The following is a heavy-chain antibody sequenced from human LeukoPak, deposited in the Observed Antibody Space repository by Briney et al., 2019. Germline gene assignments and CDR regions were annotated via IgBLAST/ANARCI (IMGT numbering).Heavy chain of an antibody. D-gene: IGHD3-10*01. CDR2: ISSDGSST. J-gene: IGHJ4*02. CDR3: AKDLHYGSADY. Sequence: GGSLRLSCAASGFTFSSYWMHWVRQAPGKGLGGASRISSDGSSTNYADSVKGRFTISRDNAKNTLYLQMNSLRAEDTAVYYCAKDLHYGSADYWGQGTLVTVSS. CDR1: GFTFSSYW. V-gene: IGHV3-74*01.